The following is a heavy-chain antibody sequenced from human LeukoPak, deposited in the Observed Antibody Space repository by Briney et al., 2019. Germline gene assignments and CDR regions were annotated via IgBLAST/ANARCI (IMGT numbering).Heavy chain of an antibody. J-gene: IGHJ4*02. CDR1: GFTFSSYD. V-gene: IGHV3-13*04. CDR2: IGTAGDT. D-gene: IGHD3-10*01. Sequence: PGGSLRLSCAASGFTFSSYDMHWVRHATGKGLEWVSAIGTAGDTYYPGSVKGRFTISRENAKHSLYLQMNSMRAGDTAVYYCARGGGGTTYYYGSGSYYYDYWGQGTLVTVSS. CDR3: ARGGGGTTYYYGSGSYYYDY.